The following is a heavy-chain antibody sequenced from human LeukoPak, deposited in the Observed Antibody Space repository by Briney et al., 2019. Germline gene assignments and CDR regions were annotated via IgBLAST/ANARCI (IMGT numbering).Heavy chain of an antibody. V-gene: IGHV1-2*02. Sequence: ASVKVSCKAFGYTFTSNYMHWVRQAPGQGLEWMGWINPNSGGTNYAQKFQGRVTMTRDTSISTAYMELSRLRSDDTAVYYCARARGNCSSTSCYYYYYMDVWGKGTTVTISS. J-gene: IGHJ6*03. CDR3: ARARGNCSSTSCYYYYYMDV. CDR1: GYTFTSNY. CDR2: INPNSGGT. D-gene: IGHD2-2*01.